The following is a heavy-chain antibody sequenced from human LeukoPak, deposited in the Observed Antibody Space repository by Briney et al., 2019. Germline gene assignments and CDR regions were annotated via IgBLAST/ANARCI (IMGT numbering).Heavy chain of an antibody. Sequence: SETLSLTCTVSGGSISGHFWSWIRQPPGKGLEVIGYIYSRGATTYNPSLSSRVTMSVDTSKNQFSLRLSSVTAADTAVYYCARLDGVNWGQGTLVTVSS. J-gene: IGHJ4*02. CDR3: ARLDGVN. CDR2: IYSRGAT. CDR1: GGSISGHF. V-gene: IGHV4-59*08. D-gene: IGHD3-16*01.